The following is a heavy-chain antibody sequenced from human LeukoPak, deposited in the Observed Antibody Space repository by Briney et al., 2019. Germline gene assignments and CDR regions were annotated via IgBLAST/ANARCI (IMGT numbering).Heavy chain of an antibody. CDR2: INHSGST. Sequence: PSETLSLTCAVYGGSFSGYYWSWIRQPPGKGLEWIGEINHSGSTNYNPSLKSRVTISVDTSKNQFSLKLSSVTAADTAVYYCARARHYKAYYYYYYMDVWGKGTTVTVSS. D-gene: IGHD1-1*01. J-gene: IGHJ6*03. V-gene: IGHV4-34*01. CDR3: ARARHYKAYYYYYYMDV. CDR1: GGSFSGYY.